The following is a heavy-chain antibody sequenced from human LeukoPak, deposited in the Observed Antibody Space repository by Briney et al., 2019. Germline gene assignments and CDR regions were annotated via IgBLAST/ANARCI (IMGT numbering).Heavy chain of an antibody. Sequence: SETLSLTCTVSGDSIRSYYWSWIRQPPGKGLEWIGSIYYRGNTNYNPSLKSRVTISVDTSKNQFSLKLSSVTAADTAVYYCARHVPHRSGYSSGWAFDYWGQGTLVTVSS. CDR2: IYYRGNT. CDR3: ARHVPHRSGYSSGWAFDY. V-gene: IGHV4-59*08. CDR1: GDSIRSYY. D-gene: IGHD6-19*01. J-gene: IGHJ4*02.